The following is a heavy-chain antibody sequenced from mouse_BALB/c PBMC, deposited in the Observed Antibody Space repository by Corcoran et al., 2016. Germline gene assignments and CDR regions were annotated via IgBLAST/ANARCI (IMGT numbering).Heavy chain of an antibody. D-gene: IGHD1-1*01. Sequence: QIQLVQSGPELKKPGETVTISCKASGYTFTNYGMNWVKQAPGKGLKWMGWINTYTGEPTYADDFKGRFAFSLETSASTAYLQINNLKNEDTATYFCARRNYGSSWVAYWGQGTLVTVSA. V-gene: IGHV9-3-1*01. CDR3: ARRNYGSSWVAY. J-gene: IGHJ3*01. CDR2: INTYTGEP. CDR1: GYTFTNYG.